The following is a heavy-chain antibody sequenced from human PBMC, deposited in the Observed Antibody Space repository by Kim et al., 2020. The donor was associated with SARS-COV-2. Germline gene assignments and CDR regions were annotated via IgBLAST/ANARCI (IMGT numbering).Heavy chain of an antibody. Sequence: GGSLRLSCAASGFSFNNYCMHWVRQAPGKGLEWVAFISYEGSKKQYLDSLKGRFTISRDYSKNTLYLQMNSLTAEDTAVYYCAKQGYIFALNTYYGMDLWGQGTTVTVSS. CDR3: AKQGYIFALNTYYGMDL. V-gene: IGHV3-30*18. J-gene: IGHJ6*02. D-gene: IGHD5-12*01. CDR2: ISYEGSKK. CDR1: GFSFNNYC.